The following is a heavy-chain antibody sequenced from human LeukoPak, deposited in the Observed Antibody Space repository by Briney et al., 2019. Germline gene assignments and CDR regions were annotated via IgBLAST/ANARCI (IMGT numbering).Heavy chain of an antibody. CDR3: ASRPPRYETPYAFDI. CDR1: GFTFSDHY. CDR2: TRNKANSYTT. Sequence: GGSLRLSCAASGFTFSDHYMDWVRQAPGKGLEWVGRTRNKANSYTTEYAASVKGRFTISRDDSKNSLYLQTNSLKTEDTAVYYCASRPPRYETPYAFDIWGQGTIVTVSS. D-gene: IGHD1-14*01. J-gene: IGHJ3*02. V-gene: IGHV3-72*01.